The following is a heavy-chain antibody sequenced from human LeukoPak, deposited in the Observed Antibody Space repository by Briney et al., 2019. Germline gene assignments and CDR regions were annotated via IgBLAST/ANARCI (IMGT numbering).Heavy chain of an antibody. D-gene: IGHD4-17*01. J-gene: IGHJ5*02. CDR3: ARESLGTFYGDYPNPWFDP. Sequence: PGRSLRLSWAASGFTFSSYAMHWVRQAPGKGLEWVAVISYDGSNKYYADSVKGRFTISRDNSKNTLYLQMNSLRAEDTAVYYCARESLGTFYGDYPNPWFDPWGQGTLVTVSS. CDR2: ISYDGSNK. CDR1: GFTFSSYA. V-gene: IGHV3-30-3*01.